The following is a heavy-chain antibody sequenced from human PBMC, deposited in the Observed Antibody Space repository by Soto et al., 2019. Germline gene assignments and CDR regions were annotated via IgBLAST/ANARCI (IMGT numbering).Heavy chain of an antibody. V-gene: IGHV4-39*01. D-gene: IGHD6-13*01. J-gene: IGHJ5*02. CDR3: ARHGLAAAGESGWFDP. CDR1: GGSISSSSYY. Sequence: SETLSLTCTVSGGSISSSSYYWGWIRQPPGKGLEWIGSIYYSGSTYYNPSLKSRVTISVDTSKNQFSLKLSSVTAADTAVYYCARHGLAAAGESGWFDPWGQGTLVTVSS. CDR2: IYYSGST.